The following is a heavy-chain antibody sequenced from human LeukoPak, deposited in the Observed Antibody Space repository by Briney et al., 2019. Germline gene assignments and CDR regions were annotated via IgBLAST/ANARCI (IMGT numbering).Heavy chain of an antibody. CDR1: GGSISSYY. V-gene: IGHV4-59*08. CDR2: IYYSGST. J-gene: IGHJ5*02. CDR3: ARLFTMRMGWFDP. D-gene: IGHD3-22*01. Sequence: SETLSLTCTVSGGSISSYYWSWIRQPPGKGLEWIGYIYYSGSTNYNPSLKSRVTISVDTSKNQFSLKLSSVTAADTAVYYCARLFTMRMGWFDPWGQGTLVTVSS.